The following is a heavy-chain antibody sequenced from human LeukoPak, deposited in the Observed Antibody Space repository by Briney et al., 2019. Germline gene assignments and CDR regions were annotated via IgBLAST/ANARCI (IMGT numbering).Heavy chain of an antibody. CDR2: IYPGDSDT. Sequence: GESLKISCKGSGYSFTNYWIGWVRQMPGKGLEWMGIIYPGDSDTTYGPSFQGQVTISADKSISTAYLQWSSLKASDTVMYYCARTYGSGSYNFDYWGQGTLVTVSS. CDR1: GYSFTNYW. CDR3: ARTYGSGSYNFDY. J-gene: IGHJ4*02. V-gene: IGHV5-51*01. D-gene: IGHD3-10*01.